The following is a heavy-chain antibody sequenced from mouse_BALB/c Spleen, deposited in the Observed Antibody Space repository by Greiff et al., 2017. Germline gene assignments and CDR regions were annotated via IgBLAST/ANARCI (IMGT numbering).Heavy chain of an antibody. CDR2: ISIGGSYT. D-gene: IGHD2-4*01. V-gene: IGHV5-6*01. CDR1: GFTFSSYG. CDR3: ASYYDYERFDY. Sequence: EVKLMESGGDLVKPGGSLKLSCAASGFTFSSYGMSWVRQTPDKRLEWVATISIGGSYTYYPDSVKGRFTISRDNAKNTLYLQMSSLKSEDTAMYYCASYYDYERFDYWGQGTTLTVSS. J-gene: IGHJ2*01.